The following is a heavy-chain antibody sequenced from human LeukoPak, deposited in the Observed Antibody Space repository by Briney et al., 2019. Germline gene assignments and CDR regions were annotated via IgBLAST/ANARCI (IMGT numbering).Heavy chain of an antibody. D-gene: IGHD6-6*01. Sequence: GGSLRLSCTASGFTFGDYAMHWVRQPPGKGLEYVSAIRNNGGSTYYADSVRGRFTISRDNSKNTLYLQMSSLRAEDTAVYYCAKDQRAYSSSFGPYYYYGMDVWGQGTSVTVS. CDR2: IRNNGGST. V-gene: IGHV3-64D*09. CDR3: AKDQRAYSSSFGPYYYYGMDV. CDR1: GFTFGDYA. J-gene: IGHJ6*02.